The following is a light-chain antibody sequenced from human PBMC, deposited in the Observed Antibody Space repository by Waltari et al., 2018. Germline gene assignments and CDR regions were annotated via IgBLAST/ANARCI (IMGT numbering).Light chain of an antibody. J-gene: IGKJ1*01. CDR1: QSISSY. CDR3: QQSHSIPWT. V-gene: IGKV1-39*01. CDR2: GAS. Sequence: DIQITQPPSSLSASVGDRANITCRASQSISSYLNWYQQKPGKAPNFLIYGASNLQSGVPSRFSGSGAGTDFTLTISSLQLEDFATYSCQQSHSIPWTFGQGTKVEI.